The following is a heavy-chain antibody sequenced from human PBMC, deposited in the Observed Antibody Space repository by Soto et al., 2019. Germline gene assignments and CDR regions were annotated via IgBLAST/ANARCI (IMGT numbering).Heavy chain of an antibody. CDR2: ISGSGSTI. CDR3: ARTPYDFWRSGQYFFEH. Sequence: VGSLRLSCASSVFTFSSYAVSCVRHSPGKWPEWISSISGSGSTIYYADSVKGRFTISRDNSKNTLYLQMSSLRAEDTAVYYCARTPYDFWRSGQYFFEHWGQGTLVIVS. J-gene: IGHJ4*02. V-gene: IGHV3-23*01. CDR1: VFTFSSYA. D-gene: IGHD3-3*01.